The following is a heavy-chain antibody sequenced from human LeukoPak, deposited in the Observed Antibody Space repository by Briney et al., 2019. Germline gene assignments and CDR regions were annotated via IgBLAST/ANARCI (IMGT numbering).Heavy chain of an antibody. J-gene: IGHJ3*02. Sequence: PGGSLRLSCAASGFTFSDYYMSWIRQAPGKGLEWVSYISSSGSTIYYADSVKGRFTISRDNAKNSLYLQMNSLRAEDTAVYYCARVCDSSGYYLYAFDIWGQGTMVTVSS. CDR3: ARVCDSSGYYLYAFDI. CDR2: ISSSGSTI. V-gene: IGHV3-11*01. CDR1: GFTFSDYY. D-gene: IGHD3-22*01.